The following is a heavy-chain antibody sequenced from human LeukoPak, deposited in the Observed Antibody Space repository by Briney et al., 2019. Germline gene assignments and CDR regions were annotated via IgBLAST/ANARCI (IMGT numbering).Heavy chain of an antibody. CDR1: GYTFTSYY. J-gene: IGHJ4*02. CDR3: ARDPRLRFWSGKKGSPYFDY. V-gene: IGHV1-46*01. Sequence: ASVKVSCKAPGYTFTSYYMHWVRQAPGQGLEWMGIINPSGGSTSYAQKFQGRVTMTRDTSTSTVYMELSSLRSEDTAVYYCARDPRLRFWSGKKGSPYFDYWGQGTLVTVSS. D-gene: IGHD3-3*01. CDR2: INPSGGST.